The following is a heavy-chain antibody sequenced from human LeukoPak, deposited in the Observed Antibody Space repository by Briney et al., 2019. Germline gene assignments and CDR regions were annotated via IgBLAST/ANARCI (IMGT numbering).Heavy chain of an antibody. Sequence: GGSLRLSCAASGFTFDDYAMHWIRQAPGKGLEWVSGITWNSGRIGYADSVKGRFTISRDNAKNLLYLQMNSLTTEDTAFYYCAKYRAAAGSDEAFDIWGQGTMVTVPS. CDR2: ITWNSGRI. D-gene: IGHD6-13*01. CDR1: GFTFDDYA. J-gene: IGHJ3*02. V-gene: IGHV3-9*01. CDR3: AKYRAAAGSDEAFDI.